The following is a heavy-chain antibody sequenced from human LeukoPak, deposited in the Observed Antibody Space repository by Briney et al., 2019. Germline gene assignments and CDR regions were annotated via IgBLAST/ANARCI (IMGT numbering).Heavy chain of an antibody. V-gene: IGHV3-30*18. CDR1: GFTFSSYG. Sequence: PGGSLRLSCAASGFTFSSYGMHWVRQAPGKGLEWVAVICYDGSNKYYADSVKGRFTISRDNSKNTLYLQMNSLRAEDTAVYYCAKDPFFDYWGQGTLVTVSS. J-gene: IGHJ4*02. CDR2: ICYDGSNK. CDR3: AKDPFFDY.